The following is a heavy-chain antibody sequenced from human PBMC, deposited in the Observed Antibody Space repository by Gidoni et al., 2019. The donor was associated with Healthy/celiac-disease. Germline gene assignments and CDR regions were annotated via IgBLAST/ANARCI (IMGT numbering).Heavy chain of an antibody. Sequence: QVQLVESGGGVVQPGRSLPLSCAASGFTFRSYAMHWVRQAPGKGLEWVAVISYDGSNKYYADSVKGRFTISRDNAKNTLYLQMNSLRAEDTAVYYCARGVPYGYWGQGTLVTVSS. CDR3: ARGVPYGY. CDR2: ISYDGSNK. V-gene: IGHV3-30*04. J-gene: IGHJ4*02. CDR1: GFTFRSYA. D-gene: IGHD2-2*01.